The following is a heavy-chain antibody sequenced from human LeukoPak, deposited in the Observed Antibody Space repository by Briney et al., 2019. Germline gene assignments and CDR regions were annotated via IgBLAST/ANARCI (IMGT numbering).Heavy chain of an antibody. Sequence: GGSLSLSCAASGFSFSNYGFHWVSQTPGKGLEWVAVIWHDGSHAYYSDSVKGRFTISRDNAKNTVYLQMDSLRVEDTAIYYCAKDNDAYGDSYFDSWGQGTLVTVSS. D-gene: IGHD4-17*01. CDR1: GFSFSNYG. J-gene: IGHJ4*02. CDR3: AKDNDAYGDSYFDS. V-gene: IGHV3-33*06. CDR2: IWHDGSHA.